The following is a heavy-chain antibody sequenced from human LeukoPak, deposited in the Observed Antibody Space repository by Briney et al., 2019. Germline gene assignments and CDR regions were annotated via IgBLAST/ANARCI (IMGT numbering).Heavy chain of an antibody. V-gene: IGHV3-48*01. CDR2: IDSSSSTI. J-gene: IGHJ4*02. D-gene: IGHD3-22*01. CDR1: GFTFSSYS. Sequence: GGSLRLSCAASGFTFSSYSMNWVRQAPGKGLEWVSYIDSSSSTIYYADSVKGRFTISRDNAKNSLYLQMNSLRAEDTAVYYCARGVPYYYDSSGYSRFDYWGQGTLVTVSS. CDR3: ARGVPYYYDSSGYSRFDY.